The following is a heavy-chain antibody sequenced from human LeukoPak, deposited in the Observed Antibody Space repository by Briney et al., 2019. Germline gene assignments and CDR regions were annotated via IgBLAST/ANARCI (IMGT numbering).Heavy chain of an antibody. CDR1: GGSISSYY. Sequence: SETLSLTCTVSGGSISSYYWSWIRQPPGKGLEWIGYIFYSGTTNYNPSLQRRVTLSVDTSKSQFSLRLSSVTAADTAVYYCAATYYYDSSGYPTPKSEYFQHWGQGSLVTVSS. CDR3: AATYYYDSSGYPTPKSEYFQH. V-gene: IGHV4-59*01. D-gene: IGHD3-22*01. CDR2: IFYSGTT. J-gene: IGHJ1*01.